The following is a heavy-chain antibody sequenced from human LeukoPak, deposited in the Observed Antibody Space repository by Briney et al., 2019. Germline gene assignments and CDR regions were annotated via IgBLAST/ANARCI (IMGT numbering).Heavy chain of an antibody. J-gene: IGHJ3*02. Sequence: SQTLSLTCAVSGGSISSGGYSWSWIRQPSGKGLEWIGYIYHSGSTYYNPSLKSRVTISVDTSKNQFSLKLSSVTAADTAVYYCARHWGGMIDAFDIWGQGTMVTVSS. CDR2: IYHSGST. CDR3: ARHWGGMIDAFDI. D-gene: IGHD3-16*01. V-gene: IGHV4-30-2*01. CDR1: GGSISSGGYS.